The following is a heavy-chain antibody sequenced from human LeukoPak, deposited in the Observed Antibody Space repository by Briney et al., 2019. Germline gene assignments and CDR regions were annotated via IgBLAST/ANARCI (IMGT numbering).Heavy chain of an antibody. CDR2: IIPIFGTA. Sequence: GASVKVSCRASGGTFSSYAISWVRQAPGQGLEWMGGIIPIFGTANYAQKLQGRVTMTTDTSTSTAYMELRSLRSDDTAVYYCARVYYYDSSGSLDYWGQGTLVTVSS. CDR1: GGTFSSYA. J-gene: IGHJ4*02. V-gene: IGHV1-69*05. D-gene: IGHD3-22*01. CDR3: ARVYYYDSSGSLDY.